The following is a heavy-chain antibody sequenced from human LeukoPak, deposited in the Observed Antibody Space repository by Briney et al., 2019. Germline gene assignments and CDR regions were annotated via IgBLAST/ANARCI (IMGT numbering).Heavy chain of an antibody. CDR1: GFTFSSYA. CDR2: IYSGGRT. V-gene: IGHV3-53*01. CDR3: ARDSPYCGGDCYYDY. Sequence: GGSLRLSCAASGFTFSSYAMSWVRQAPGKGLEWVSVIYSGGRTYHADSVKGRFTISRDNSKNTLYLQMNSLRAEDTAVYYCARDSPYCGGDCYYDYWGQGTLVTVSS. J-gene: IGHJ4*02. D-gene: IGHD2-21*02.